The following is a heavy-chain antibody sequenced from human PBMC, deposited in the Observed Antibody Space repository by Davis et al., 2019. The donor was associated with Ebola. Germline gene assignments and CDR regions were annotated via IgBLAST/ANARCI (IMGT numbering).Heavy chain of an antibody. D-gene: IGHD3-22*01. CDR1: GGSISRYY. Sequence: PGGSLRLSCTVFGGSISRYYWSWIRQPPGKGLEWIGYIYYSGSTNYNPSLKSRITISVDTSKNQFSLKLSSVTAADTAVYYCARTYDSSGYYRTGHWFDPWGQGTLVTVSS. CDR3: ARTYDSSGYYRTGHWFDP. J-gene: IGHJ5*02. V-gene: IGHV4-59*08. CDR2: IYYSGST.